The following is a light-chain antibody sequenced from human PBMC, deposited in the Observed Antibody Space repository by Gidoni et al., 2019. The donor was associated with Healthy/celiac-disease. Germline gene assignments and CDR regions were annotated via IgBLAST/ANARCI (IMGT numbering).Light chain of an antibody. CDR2: DAS. Sequence: DIQMTQSPSSLSASVGDRITITCQASQDISNYLNWYQQKPEKAPKLLIYDASNLETGVPSRFSGSGSVTDFTFTINSLQPEDIATYYCQQYDNLPWTFGQGTKLEIK. V-gene: IGKV1-33*01. CDR3: QQYDNLPWT. J-gene: IGKJ2*02. CDR1: QDISNY.